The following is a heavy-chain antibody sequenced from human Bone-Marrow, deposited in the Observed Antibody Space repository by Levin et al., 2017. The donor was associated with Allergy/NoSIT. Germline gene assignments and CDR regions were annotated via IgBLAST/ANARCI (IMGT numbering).Heavy chain of an antibody. CDR2: IKQDGSEK. CDR3: ARERVYCGGGSCYGYYYYGMDV. CDR1: GFTFSSYW. D-gene: IGHD2-15*01. V-gene: IGHV3-7*01. J-gene: IGHJ6*02. Sequence: GGSLRLSCAASGFTFSSYWMSWVRQAPGKGLEWVANIKQDGSEKYYVDSVKGRFTITRDNAKNSLYLQMNNLRAEDTAVYYCARERVYCGGGSCYGYYYYGMDVWGQGTTVTVSS.